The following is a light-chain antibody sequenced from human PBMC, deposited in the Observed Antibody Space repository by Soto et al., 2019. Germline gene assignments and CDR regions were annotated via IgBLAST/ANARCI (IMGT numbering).Light chain of an antibody. V-gene: IGKV1-9*01. CDR1: QGINSQ. CDR3: LQINSYPYT. Sequence: DIQLTQSPSFLSASVGDRVTITCRASQGINSQLAWYQQGPGKAPKLLIYAASALQSGVPSRFSGSGSGTDFTLTISSLQPEDFATYYCLQINSYPYTFGQGTKVDIK. J-gene: IGKJ2*01. CDR2: AAS.